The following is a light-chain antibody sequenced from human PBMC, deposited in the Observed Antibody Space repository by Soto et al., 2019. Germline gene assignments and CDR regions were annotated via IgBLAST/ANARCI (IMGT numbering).Light chain of an antibody. Sequence: EIVLTQSPATLSLSPGERATLSCRASQRFSSYLAWYQQNPCQAPRLLIYDAPNRATGIPARFSGSGSGTDYTLTISRLEPEDFAVYYCQQSSNWPLTFGGGNKVEIK. CDR3: QQSSNWPLT. V-gene: IGKV3-11*01. CDR2: DAP. J-gene: IGKJ4*01. CDR1: QRFSSY.